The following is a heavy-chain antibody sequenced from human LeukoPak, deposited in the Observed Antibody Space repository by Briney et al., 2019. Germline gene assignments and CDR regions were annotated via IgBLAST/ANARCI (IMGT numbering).Heavy chain of an antibody. CDR3: AKDGGGNCYDPIDY. V-gene: IGHV3-23*01. J-gene: IGHJ4*02. CDR2: ITDSGRSS. D-gene: IGHD2-21*01. Sequence: PGGSLRLSCGFSGFTFSYYAMSWVRQAPGKGLEWNSGITDSGRSSYFADSVRGRFTISRDKSKNTLYLQMNSLRAEDTALYFCAKDGGGNCYDPIDYWGQGILVTVSS. CDR1: GFTFSYYA.